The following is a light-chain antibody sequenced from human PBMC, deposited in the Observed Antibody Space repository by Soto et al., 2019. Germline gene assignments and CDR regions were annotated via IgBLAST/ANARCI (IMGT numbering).Light chain of an antibody. CDR3: MQSRQLPRT. J-gene: IGKJ1*01. CDR2: EVS. Sequence: DIVMSHTRPYLSATPGQRASISCKSSQILLHSDGKTYLYWYLQKTGQPPQLLIYEVSNRFSGVPDRFSGSGSGTDFTLEISRVEAEDVGVYYCMQSRQLPRTFGQGTKVDIK. CDR1: QILLHSDGKTY. V-gene: IGKV2D-29*01.